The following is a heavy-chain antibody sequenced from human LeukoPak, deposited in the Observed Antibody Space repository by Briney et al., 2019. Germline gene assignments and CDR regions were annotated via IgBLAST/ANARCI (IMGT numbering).Heavy chain of an antibody. CDR1: GFTFSNYA. J-gene: IGHJ4*02. CDR3: AKGFLPTSSSSNYVSFDF. Sequence: PGGSLRLSCAASGFTFSNYALTWVRQAPGKGLEWVSAIAFSGGTYYADSVKGRFTISRDDSKNTLYLQMNSLRAEDTAVYYCAKGFLPTSSSSNYVSFDFWGQGTLVTVSS. V-gene: IGHV3-23*01. D-gene: IGHD6-13*01. CDR2: IAFSGGT.